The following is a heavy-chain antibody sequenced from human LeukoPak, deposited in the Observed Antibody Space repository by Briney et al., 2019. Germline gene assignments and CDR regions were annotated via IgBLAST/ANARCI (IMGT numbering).Heavy chain of an antibody. CDR2: ISWDGNIQ. D-gene: IGHD6-19*01. J-gene: IGHJ4*02. CDR1: GFTFRSHA. V-gene: IGHV3-30-3*01. Sequence: GGSLRLSCAASGFTFRSHAIHWVRQAPGKGLEWVAFISWDGNIQYYAESVKGRFTLSRDNSKNTVYLQMNSLRFEDTAVYHCARDNSGWYVFDYWGQGTLVAVSP. CDR3: ARDNSGWYVFDY.